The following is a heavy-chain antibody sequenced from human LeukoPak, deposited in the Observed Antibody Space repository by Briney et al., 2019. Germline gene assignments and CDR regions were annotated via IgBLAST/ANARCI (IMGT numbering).Heavy chain of an antibody. V-gene: IGHV4-59*01. CDR2: ISYSGST. CDR3: ARYDYGDCWFDT. Sequence: KPSETLSLTCTVSGGSMNNYYWSWIRQPPGKGLEWIGYISYSGSTNYNPSLRSRVTISVDTSKNQFSLKLSSVTAADTALYYCARYDYGDCWFDTWGQGTLVTVSS. CDR1: GGSMNNYY. J-gene: IGHJ5*02. D-gene: IGHD4-17*01.